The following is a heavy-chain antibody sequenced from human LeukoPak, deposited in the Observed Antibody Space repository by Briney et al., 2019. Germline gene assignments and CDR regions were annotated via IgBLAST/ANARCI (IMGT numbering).Heavy chain of an antibody. D-gene: IGHD3-10*02. CDR1: GGSISSYY. CDR3: ARYVRVLNFDY. CDR2: IYYSGST. V-gene: IGHV4-59*01. Sequence: SETLSLTCTVSGGSISSYYWSWIRQPPGKGLEWIGYIYYSGSTNYNPSLKSRVTISVDTSKNQFSLKLSSVTAADTAVYYCARYVRVLNFDYWGQGTLVTVSS. J-gene: IGHJ4*02.